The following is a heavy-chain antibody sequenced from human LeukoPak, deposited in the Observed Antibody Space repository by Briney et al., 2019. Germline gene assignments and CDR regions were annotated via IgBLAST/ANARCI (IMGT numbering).Heavy chain of an antibody. D-gene: IGHD1-14*01. CDR1: GFTFSSYA. CDR2: ISYDGSNK. V-gene: IGHV3-30-3*01. CDR3: TTGLRYFAFDI. J-gene: IGHJ3*02. Sequence: GGSLRLSCAASGFTFSSYAMHWVRQAPGKGLEWVAVISYDGSNKYYADSVKGRFTVSRDNSKNTLYLQMNSLRAEDTAVYYCTTGLRYFAFDIWGQGTLVTVSS.